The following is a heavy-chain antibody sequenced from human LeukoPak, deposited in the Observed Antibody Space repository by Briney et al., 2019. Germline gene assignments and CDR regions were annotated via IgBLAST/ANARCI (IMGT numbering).Heavy chain of an antibody. CDR3: ARIRYCGGISCYYIDY. Sequence: ASVKVSCKASGYSFTDYYMHWVRQAPGQGLEWMGWINPNSGGTIYAQKFQGRVTMTRDTSISTAYMELSSLRSDDTAFYYCARIRYCGGISCYYIDYWGQGTLVTVSA. J-gene: IGHJ4*02. CDR1: GYSFTDYY. V-gene: IGHV1-2*02. D-gene: IGHD2-2*01. CDR2: INPNSGGT.